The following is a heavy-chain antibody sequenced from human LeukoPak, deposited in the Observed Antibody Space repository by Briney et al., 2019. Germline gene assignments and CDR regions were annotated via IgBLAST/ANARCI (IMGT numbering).Heavy chain of an antibody. V-gene: IGHV4-59*01. CDR1: GGSISSYY. CDR2: IYYSGST. D-gene: IGHD1-26*01. Sequence: SETLSLTCTVSGGSISSYYWSWIRQPPGKGLEWIGYIYYSGSTNYNPSLKSRVTISVETSKNLFSLKLSSVTAADTAVYYCARQGGTYRKFDYWGQGTLVTVSS. J-gene: IGHJ4*02. CDR3: ARQGGTYRKFDY.